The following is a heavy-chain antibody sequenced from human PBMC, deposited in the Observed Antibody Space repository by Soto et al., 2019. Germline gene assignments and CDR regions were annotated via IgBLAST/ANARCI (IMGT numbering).Heavy chain of an antibody. J-gene: IGHJ4*02. CDR3: ENDARYWPFYY. Sequence: QVQLVESGGGVVQPGRSLRLSCAASGFTFSSYGMHWVRQAPGKGLEWVEVISYEGSNKYYADSVKGRFTISRDNSKNSLYLQMSSLSAEDTAVYYGENDARYWPFYYWGQGTVVTVSS. CDR1: GFTFSSYG. D-gene: IGHD1-20*01. CDR2: ISYEGSNK. V-gene: IGHV3-30*18.